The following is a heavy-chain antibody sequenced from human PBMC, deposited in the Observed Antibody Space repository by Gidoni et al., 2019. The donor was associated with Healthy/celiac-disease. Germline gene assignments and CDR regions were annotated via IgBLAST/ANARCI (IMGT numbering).Heavy chain of an antibody. Sequence: VQLVESGGGVVQPGRSLSRYCAPSGFTLSSSGMPWVRQAPGKGLEWVAVIWYDGSNKYYADSVKGRFTISRDNSKNTLYLQMNSLRAEDTAVYYCARDPLSDTAMVIGYYYMDVWGKGTTVTVSS. V-gene: IGHV3-33*01. D-gene: IGHD5-18*01. CDR1: GFTLSSSG. J-gene: IGHJ6*03. CDR3: ARDPLSDTAMVIGYYYMDV. CDR2: IWYDGSNK.